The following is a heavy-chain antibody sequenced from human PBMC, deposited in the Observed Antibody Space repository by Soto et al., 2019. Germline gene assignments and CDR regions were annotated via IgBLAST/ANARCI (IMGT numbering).Heavy chain of an antibody. J-gene: IGHJ4*02. V-gene: IGHV4-59*12. CDR2: IQHTGRT. CDR3: ATDLLITPR. Sequence: SETLSLTCTVSGGSISSYDWSWIRQPPAKGLEWIGEIQHTGRTNSNPSLKSRVIISVDNSKNEFSLTLTSVTAADTAVYYCATDLLITPRWGQGMLVTVSS. CDR1: GGSISSYD. D-gene: IGHD3-16*01.